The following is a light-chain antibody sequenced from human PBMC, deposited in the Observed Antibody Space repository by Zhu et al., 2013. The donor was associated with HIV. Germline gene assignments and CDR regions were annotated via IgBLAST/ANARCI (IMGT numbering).Light chain of an antibody. Sequence: SSELTQDPAVSVALGQTVRITCQGDSLRSYYASWYQQKSGQAPVVVIYKDIERPSGIPERFSGSSSGTTVTLTISEVQAEDEADYYCQSTDTSGISRVFGGGTKLTVL. V-gene: IGLV3-25*03. CDR1: SLRSYY. CDR2: KDI. J-gene: IGLJ3*02. CDR3: QSTDTSGISRV.